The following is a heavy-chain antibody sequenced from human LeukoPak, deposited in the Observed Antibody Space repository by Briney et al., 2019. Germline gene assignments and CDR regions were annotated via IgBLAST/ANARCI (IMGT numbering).Heavy chain of an antibody. J-gene: IGHJ3*02. CDR1: GYTLTELS. V-gene: IGHV1-24*01. CDR3: ARTVVVPAAPYNAFDI. CDR2: FDPEDGET. Sequence: ASVKVSCKVSGYTLTELSMHWVRQAPGKGLEWMGGFDPEDGETIYAQKFQGRVTMTEDTSTDTAYMELSSLRSEDTAVYYCARTVVVPAAPYNAFDIWGQGTMVTVSS. D-gene: IGHD2-2*01.